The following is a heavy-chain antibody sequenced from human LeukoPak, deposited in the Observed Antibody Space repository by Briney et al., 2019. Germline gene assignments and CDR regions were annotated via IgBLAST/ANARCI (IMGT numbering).Heavy chain of an antibody. Sequence: SETLSLTCAVYGGSFSGYYWTWLGQPPGKGLEWIGEINHSGNTNYNPSLKSRVTISVDTSKNQFSLKLSSVTAADTAVYYCALYAIPGYYGMDVWGQGTTVTVSS. CDR2: INHSGNT. CDR1: GGSFSGYY. CDR3: ALYAIPGYYGMDV. J-gene: IGHJ6*02. V-gene: IGHV4-34*01. D-gene: IGHD2-8*01.